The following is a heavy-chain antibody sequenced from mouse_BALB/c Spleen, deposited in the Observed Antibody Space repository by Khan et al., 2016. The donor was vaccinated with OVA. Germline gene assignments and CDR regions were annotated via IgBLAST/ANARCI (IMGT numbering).Heavy chain of an antibody. Sequence: QIQLQQSGPELMKPGETVKISCKASGYSFTNYGMNWVKQSPGKALKWMGWINTYTGEPTYADDFKGRFAFSLDTSASPAYLLINNLKNEDTSTYYCSRPPYFSYTLDHWGQGTSVTVSS. CDR2: INTYTGEP. V-gene: IGHV9-3-1*01. CDR1: GYSFTNYG. J-gene: IGHJ4*01. CDR3: SRPPYFSYTLDH. D-gene: IGHD2-10*01.